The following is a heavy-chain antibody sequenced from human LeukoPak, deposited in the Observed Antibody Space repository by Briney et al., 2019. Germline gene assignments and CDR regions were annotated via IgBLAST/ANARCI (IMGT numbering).Heavy chain of an antibody. J-gene: IGHJ4*02. CDR2: INPNNGDT. D-gene: IGHD1-26*01. CDR1: GYTFTAYH. V-gene: IGHV1-2*06. CDR3: ARDYYSGTYAH. Sequence: GASVTVSFKASGYTFTAYHMHWLRQAPGQGLEWVGRINPNNGDTYYAQKFQGRVTMTTDASISTAYMELTSLTSDDTALYFCARDYYSGTYAHWGQGTQVTVSS.